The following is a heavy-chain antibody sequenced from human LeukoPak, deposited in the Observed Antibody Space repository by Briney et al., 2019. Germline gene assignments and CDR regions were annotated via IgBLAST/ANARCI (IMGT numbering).Heavy chain of an antibody. CDR1: GDSISSGDYY. V-gene: IGHV4-30-2*01. CDR2: VYHSGTT. CDR3: ARHQGGGYHRPFDY. Sequence: PSETLSLTCTVSGDSISSGDYYWSWIRLPPGKGLEWIGYVYHSGTTYYNPSLRSRVTVSVDRSENQFSLKLSSVTAADTAVYYCARHQGGGYHRPFDYWGQGTLVTVSS. D-gene: IGHD3-22*01. J-gene: IGHJ4*02.